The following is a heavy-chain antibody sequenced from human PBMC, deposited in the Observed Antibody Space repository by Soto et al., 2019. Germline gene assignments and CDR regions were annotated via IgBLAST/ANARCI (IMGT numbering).Heavy chain of an antibody. CDR2: ISAYSGNT. CDR3: ARMGANGGYDILPGYYNDAFDI. V-gene: IGHV1-18*01. J-gene: IGHJ3*02. CDR1: GYIFISYG. D-gene: IGHD3-9*01. Sequence: ASVKVSCKASGYIFISYGITWVRQAPGQGLEWMGWISAYSGNTNFAQKLQGRVTMTTDTSTSTAYMELRSLRSDDTAVYYCARMGANGGYDILPGYYNDAFDIWG.